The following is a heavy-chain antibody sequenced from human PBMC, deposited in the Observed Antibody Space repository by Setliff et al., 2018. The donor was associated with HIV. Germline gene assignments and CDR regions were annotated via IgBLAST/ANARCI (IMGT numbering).Heavy chain of an antibody. CDR3: ARHSGLGGYYSPFDY. Sequence: SETLSLTCTVSGGPVTSSSYFWGWVRQPPGKGLEWIGSIYHSGTIYYNPSLKSRVTISVDTSKNQFSLKLSSVTAADTTVYYCARHSGLGGYYSPFDYWGPGTLVTVSS. CDR2: IYHSGTI. J-gene: IGHJ4*02. CDR1: GGPVTSSSYF. V-gene: IGHV4-39*01. D-gene: IGHD3-22*01.